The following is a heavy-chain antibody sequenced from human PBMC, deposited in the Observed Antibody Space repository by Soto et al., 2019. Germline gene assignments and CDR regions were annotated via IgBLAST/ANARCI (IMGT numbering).Heavy chain of an antibody. J-gene: IGHJ6*03. CDR1: GGTFSSYT. V-gene: IGHV1-69*02. CDR2: IIPILGIA. CDR3: ARVPQVVAATAYYYMDV. D-gene: IGHD2-15*01. Sequence: ASVKVSCKASGGTFSSYTISWVRQAPGQGLEWMGRIIPILGIANYAQKFQGRVTITADKSTSTAYMELSSLRSEDTAVYYCARVPQVVAATAYYYMDVWGKGTTVTVSS.